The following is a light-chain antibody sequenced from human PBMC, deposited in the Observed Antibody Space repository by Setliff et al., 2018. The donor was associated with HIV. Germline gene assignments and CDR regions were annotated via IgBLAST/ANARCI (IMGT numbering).Light chain of an antibody. J-gene: IGLJ1*01. CDR2: RYN. CDR3: QSYDSSLSVSV. Sequence: QSVLTQPPSVSGAPGQRVVISRTGSSSNIGAGYDVHWYQQRPGTAPKLLIYRYNNRPTGVPDRFSGSKSGTSVSLAITGLQAEDEAEYYCQSYDSSLSVSVFGSGTKVTVL. V-gene: IGLV1-40*01. CDR1: SSNIGAGYD.